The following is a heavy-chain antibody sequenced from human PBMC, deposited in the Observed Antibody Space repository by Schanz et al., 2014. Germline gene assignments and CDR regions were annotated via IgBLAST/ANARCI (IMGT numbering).Heavy chain of an antibody. CDR3: ATENWWTVEK. CDR1: GFAFSAYS. Sequence: EVQLVESGGGLVKPGGSLRLSCAASGFAFSAYSMNWVRQAPGKGLEWVSSISSSGSYIYFPDSVKGRFTISRDNAKKSLDLHMNSLTAEDTAVYYCATENWWTVEKWGQGTLVTVSS. D-gene: IGHD2-15*01. CDR2: ISSSGSYI. V-gene: IGHV3-21*01. J-gene: IGHJ4*02.